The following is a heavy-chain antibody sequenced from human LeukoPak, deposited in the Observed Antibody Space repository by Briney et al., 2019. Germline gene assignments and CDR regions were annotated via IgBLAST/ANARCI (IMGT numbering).Heavy chain of an antibody. V-gene: IGHV1-8*03. D-gene: IGHD6-13*01. J-gene: IGHJ6*03. CDR3: ARGSRGQQLTYYYYYMDV. Sequence: ASVKVSCKASGYTFTSYDINWVRQATGQGLEWMGWMNPNSGNTGYAQKFQGRVTITRNTSISTAYMELSSLRSEDTAVYYCARGSRGQQLTYYYYYMDVWGEGTTVTVSS. CDR1: GYTFTSYD. CDR2: MNPNSGNT.